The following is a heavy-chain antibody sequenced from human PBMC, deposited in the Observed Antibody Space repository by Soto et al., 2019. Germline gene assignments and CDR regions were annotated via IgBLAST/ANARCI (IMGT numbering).Heavy chain of an antibody. CDR1: GYTFTRYD. CDR3: ARNYDFYSDFDY. CDR2: MNPNSGNT. J-gene: IGHJ4*02. D-gene: IGHD3-3*01. Sequence: ASVKVSCKASGYTFTRYDINCVLQATGQGLEWMGWMNPNSGNTGYAQKFQGRVTMTRNTSISTAYMELSSLRSEDTAVYYCARNYDFYSDFDYWGQGTLVTVSS. V-gene: IGHV1-8*01.